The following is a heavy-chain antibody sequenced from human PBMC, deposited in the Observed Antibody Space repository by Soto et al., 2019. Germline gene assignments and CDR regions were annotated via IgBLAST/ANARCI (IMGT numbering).Heavy chain of an antibody. CDR2: IAVGSGNT. CDR3: ARHPSDFWFDP. J-gene: IGHJ5*02. V-gene: IGHV1-58*01. Sequence: SVKVSCKASGFTFTSSAVQWVRQARGQRLEWIGWIAVGSGNTNYAQKFQERVTITRDMSTRTAYMELSSLRSEDTAVYYCARHPSDFWFDPWGQGTLVTVSS. D-gene: IGHD2-21*02. CDR1: GFTFTSSA.